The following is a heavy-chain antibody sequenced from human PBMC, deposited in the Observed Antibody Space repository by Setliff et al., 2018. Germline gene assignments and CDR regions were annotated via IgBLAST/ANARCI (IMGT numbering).Heavy chain of an antibody. CDR2: IYYSGST. CDR3: ARSLVGATYSVYFDY. J-gene: IGHJ4*02. CDR1: GYSISSGYI. Sequence: SETLSLTCTVSGYSISSGYIWGWIRQPPGKGLEWIGYIYYSGSTYYNPSLKSRVTISVDTSKNQFSLQLSSVTAADTAIYYCARSLVGATYSVYFDYWGQGALVTVSS. V-gene: IGHV4-38-2*02. D-gene: IGHD1-26*01.